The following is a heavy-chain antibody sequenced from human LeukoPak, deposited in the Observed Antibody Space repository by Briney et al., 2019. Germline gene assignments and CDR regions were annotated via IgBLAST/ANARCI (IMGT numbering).Heavy chain of an antibody. Sequence: RPSETLSLTCTVSGGSISGYYWSWIRQPPGKGLEWIGYVLYSGSTNYSPSLKSRVTISVDRSKNQFSLKLSSVTAADTAVYYCARGYCSGGSCYLGYYFDYWGQGTLVTVSS. CDR2: VLYSGST. V-gene: IGHV4-59*12. CDR3: ARGYCSGGSCYLGYYFDY. CDR1: GGSISGYY. D-gene: IGHD2-15*01. J-gene: IGHJ4*02.